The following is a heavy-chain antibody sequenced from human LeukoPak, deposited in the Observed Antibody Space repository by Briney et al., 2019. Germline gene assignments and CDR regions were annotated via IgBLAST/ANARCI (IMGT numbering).Heavy chain of an antibody. V-gene: IGHV3-23*01. CDR1: GFTFSSYA. D-gene: IGHD3-22*01. Sequence: PGGSLRLSCAASGFTFSSYAMSWVCQAPGKGLEWVSAISGSGGSTYYADSVKGRFTISRDNSKNTLYLQMNSLRAEDTAVYYCAKGRTMIVVAFDYWGQGTLVTVSS. J-gene: IGHJ4*02. CDR3: AKGRTMIVVAFDY. CDR2: ISGSGGST.